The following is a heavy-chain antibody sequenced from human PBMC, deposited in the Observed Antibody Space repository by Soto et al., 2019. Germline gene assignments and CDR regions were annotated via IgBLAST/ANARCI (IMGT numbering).Heavy chain of an antibody. CDR3: ARNYDILTGSHYYYYGMDV. CDR2: IIPIFGTA. V-gene: IGHV1-69*13. D-gene: IGHD3-9*01. CDR1: GGTFSSYA. J-gene: IGHJ6*02. Sequence: ASVKVSCKASGGTFSSYAISWVRQAPGQGLEWMGGIIPIFGTANYAQKFQGRVTITADESTSTAYMELSSLRSEDTAVYYCARNYDILTGSHYYYYGMDVWGQGTTVTVSS.